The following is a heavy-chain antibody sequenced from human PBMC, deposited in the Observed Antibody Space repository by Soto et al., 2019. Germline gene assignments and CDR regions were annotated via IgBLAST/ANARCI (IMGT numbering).Heavy chain of an antibody. CDR3: AKAYYYDTSGYYSPFDY. CDR2: ISGSGDST. J-gene: IGHJ4*02. Sequence: PGESLRLSCEAAGFTFSTYAMNWVSQAPGKGLEWVSAISGSGDSTYYADSVKGRFTISRDNSKNTLYLQMNSLRAEDTAVYYCAKAYYYDTSGYYSPFDYWGQGTLVTVSS. CDR1: GFTFSTYA. V-gene: IGHV3-23*01. D-gene: IGHD3-22*01.